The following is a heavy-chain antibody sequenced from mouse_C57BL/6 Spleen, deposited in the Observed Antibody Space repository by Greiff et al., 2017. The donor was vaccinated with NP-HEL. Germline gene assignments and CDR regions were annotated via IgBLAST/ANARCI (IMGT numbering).Heavy chain of an antibody. CDR3: ARPYDYDEGDYAMDY. CDR1: GYTFTSYW. V-gene: IGHV1-64*01. J-gene: IGHJ4*01. Sequence: QVQLQQPGAELVKPGASVKLSCKASGYTFTSYWMHWVKQRPGQGLEWIGMIHPNSGSTNYNEKFKSKATLTVDKSSSTAYMQLSSLTSDDSAVYYCARPYDYDEGDYAMDYWGQGTSVTVSS. D-gene: IGHD2-4*01. CDR2: IHPNSGST.